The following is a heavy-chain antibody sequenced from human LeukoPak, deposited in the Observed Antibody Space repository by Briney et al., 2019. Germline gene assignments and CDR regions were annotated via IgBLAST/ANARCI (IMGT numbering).Heavy chain of an antibody. V-gene: IGHV1-2*02. CDR2: INPNSGGT. Sequence: VASVKVSCKASGYTFTGYYMHWVRQTPGQGLEWMGWINPNSGGTNYAQKFQGRVTMTRDTSISTAYMELSRLRSDDTAVYYCARDLRWLRPSSWYGGVSPFFDPWGQGTLVTVSS. CDR3: ARDLRWLRPSSWYGGVSPFFDP. J-gene: IGHJ5*02. CDR1: GYTFTGYY. D-gene: IGHD6-13*01.